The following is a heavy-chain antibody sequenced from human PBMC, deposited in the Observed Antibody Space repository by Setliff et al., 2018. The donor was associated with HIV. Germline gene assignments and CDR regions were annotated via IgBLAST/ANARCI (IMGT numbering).Heavy chain of an antibody. V-gene: IGHV1-8*03. CDR2: MNPKSGNT. CDR3: ARSGPRDHDFWYDQSRRYFDL. J-gene: IGHJ2*01. D-gene: IGHD3-3*01. CDR1: GYTFTQSD. Sequence: ASVKVSCKASGYTFTQSDINWVRQATGQSPEWMGWMNPKSGNTGYKQIFQDRITITRETSINTIHMELKSLTSEDTAVYYCARSGPRDHDFWYDQSRRYFDLWGRGTLVTVSS.